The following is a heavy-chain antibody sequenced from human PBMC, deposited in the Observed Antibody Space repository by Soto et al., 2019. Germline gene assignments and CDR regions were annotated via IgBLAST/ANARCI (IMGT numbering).Heavy chain of an antibody. Sequence: EVQLVESGGGLVQPGGSLRLSCAVSGFTFSTYSMNWVRQAPGKGLEWVSYISSSSSTIYYADSVKGRFTISRDNAKNSLYGQVHTLRGGDRGLYLCAGVGAVPDNIWFDPLGQGTLGTGFS. CDR1: GFTFSTYS. V-gene: IGHV3-48*01. D-gene: IGHD1-26*01. CDR2: ISSSSSTI. CDR3: AGVGAVPDNIWFDP. J-gene: IGHJ5*02.